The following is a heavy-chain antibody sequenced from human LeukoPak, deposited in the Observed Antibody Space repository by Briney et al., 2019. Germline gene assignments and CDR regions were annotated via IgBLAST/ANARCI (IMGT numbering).Heavy chain of an antibody. CDR3: ARDRIEHSYGTGFDY. CDR2: ISSSSSTI. J-gene: IGHJ4*02. CDR1: GFTFSTYS. Sequence: GGPLRLSCAASGFTFSTYSMNWLHQAPEKGLEWVSYISSSSSTIYYADSVKGRFTISRDNAKNTLYLQMNTLRAEDAAVYYCARDRIEHSYGTGFDYWGQGSLVTVSS. D-gene: IGHD5-18*01. V-gene: IGHV3-48*04.